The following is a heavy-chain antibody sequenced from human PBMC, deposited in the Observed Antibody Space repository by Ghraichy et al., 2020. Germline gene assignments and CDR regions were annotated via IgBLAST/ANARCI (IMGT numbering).Heavy chain of an antibody. CDR1: GGSFSGHY. CDR3: ARGSPLLYSSSSDSYYYGMDV. J-gene: IGHJ6*02. D-gene: IGHD6-6*01. V-gene: IGHV4-34*01. CDR2: INDSGST. Sequence: SETLSLTCAVYGGSFSGHYWSWIRQPPGKGLEWIGEINDSGSTNYNPSLKSRVTISVDTSKKQFSLKLSSVTAADTAVYYCARGSPLLYSSSSDSYYYGMDVWGQGTTVTVSS.